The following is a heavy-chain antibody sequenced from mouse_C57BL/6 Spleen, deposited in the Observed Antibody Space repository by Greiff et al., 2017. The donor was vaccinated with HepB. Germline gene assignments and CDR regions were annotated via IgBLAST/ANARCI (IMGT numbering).Heavy chain of an antibody. D-gene: IGHD3-3*01. CDR2: IYPGDGDT. Sequence: QVQLKQSGAELVKPGASVKISCKASGYAFSSYWMNWVKQRPGKCLEWIGQIYPGDGDTNYNGKCKGKATLTADKSSSTAYMQLSSLTSEDSAVYFCARWGPYAMDYWGQGTSVTVSS. CDR3: ARWGPYAMDY. V-gene: IGHV1-80*01. CDR1: GYAFSSYW. J-gene: IGHJ4*01.